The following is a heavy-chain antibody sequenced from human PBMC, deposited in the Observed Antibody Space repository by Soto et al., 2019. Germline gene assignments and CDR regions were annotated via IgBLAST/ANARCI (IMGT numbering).Heavy chain of an antibody. CDR1: GFTCINYA. CDR2: ISGGGHAT. J-gene: IGHJ2*01. CDR3: ARKVVMSTSRTAYWYSGL. V-gene: IGHV3-23*01. Sequence: EVQLLESGGDSVQPRGSVRLSCAGSGFTCINYAMNWVRHAPGKGLEWVTTISGGGHATFFADSVSGGVTFSRGNPKNAVNLQLKSLGVHDTAVYYGARKVVMSTSRTAYWYSGLWSRGTLVSVSS. D-gene: IGHD2-21*01.